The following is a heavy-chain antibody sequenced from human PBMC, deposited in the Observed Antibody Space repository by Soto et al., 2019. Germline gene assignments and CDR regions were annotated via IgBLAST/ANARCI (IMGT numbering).Heavy chain of an antibody. D-gene: IGHD5-12*01. CDR1: GGSISTDNW. CDR2: IYHSGST. CDR3: ARGGRWLFDY. V-gene: IGHV4-4*02. J-gene: IGHJ4*02. Sequence: QVQLEESGPGLVKPSGTLSLTCAVSGGSISTDNWWSWVRQAPGKGLEWVGEIYHSGSTNYNPSLKSRLTISIDKSKDPFSLDVRSVTAADTAVYYCARGGRWLFDYWGQGTLVTVSS.